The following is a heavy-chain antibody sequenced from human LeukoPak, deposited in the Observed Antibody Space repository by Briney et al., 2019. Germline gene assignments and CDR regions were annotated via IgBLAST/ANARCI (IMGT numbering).Heavy chain of an antibody. V-gene: IGHV3-23*01. CDR3: AGAGYDILTGYYSGVYYYMDV. J-gene: IGHJ6*03. D-gene: IGHD3-9*01. CDR2: ISGSGDNT. CDR1: GFTFSNYA. Sequence: GGSLRLSCAASGFTFSNYAMSWVRQAQGKGLEWVSAISGSGDNTYYADSVKGRFALSRDNSKNTLYLQMNSLRAEDTAVYYRAGAGYDILTGYYSGVYYYMDVWGKGTTVTISS.